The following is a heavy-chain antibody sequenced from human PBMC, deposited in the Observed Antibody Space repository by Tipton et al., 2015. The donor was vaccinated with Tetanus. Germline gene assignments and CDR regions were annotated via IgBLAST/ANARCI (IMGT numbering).Heavy chain of an antibody. V-gene: IGHV3-33*01. Sequence: CAASGFIFSSYGIHWVRQAPGKGLEWVAVSWYDGTDKYYADSVKGRFTISRDNSKNTLYLQMNSLRAEDTAVYYCAREADCSGGSCFSGDFDNWGQGTLVTVSS. CDR3: AREADCSGGSCFSGDFDN. CDR2: SWYDGTDK. CDR1: GFIFSSYG. J-gene: IGHJ4*02. D-gene: IGHD2-15*01.